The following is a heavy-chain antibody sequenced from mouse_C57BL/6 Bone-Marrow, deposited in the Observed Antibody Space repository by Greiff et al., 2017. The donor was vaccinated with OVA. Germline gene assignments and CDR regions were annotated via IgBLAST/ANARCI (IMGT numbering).Heavy chain of an antibody. CDR3: TPIYPTSFAY. V-gene: IGHV14-4*01. CDR1: GFNIKDDY. J-gene: IGHJ3*01. CDR2: IDPENGYT. D-gene: IGHD2-1*01. Sequence: EVQLQQSGAELVRPGASVKLSCKASGFNIKDDYMHWVKQRPEQGLEWIGWIDPENGYTEYASKFQGKATITAATSSKTAYMQLSSLTSEDTAVYYCTPIYPTSFAYWCQGTLVTVSA.